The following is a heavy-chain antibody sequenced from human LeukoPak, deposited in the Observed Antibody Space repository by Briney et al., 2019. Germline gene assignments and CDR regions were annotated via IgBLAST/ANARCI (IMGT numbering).Heavy chain of an antibody. D-gene: IGHD3-10*01. CDR1: GFTVSSTY. V-gene: IGHV3-66*01. CDR3: ARSRGIFFPHDY. CDR2: IYSGGGT. J-gene: IGHJ4*02. Sequence: GGSLLLSSAVSGFTVSSTYMSWVRPAPRKGLEWVSVIYSGGGTYYEGSVKGSFTLSRENSKNTVYHQMISLRVEDTAVYYCARSRGIFFPHDYWGQGTLVSVTS.